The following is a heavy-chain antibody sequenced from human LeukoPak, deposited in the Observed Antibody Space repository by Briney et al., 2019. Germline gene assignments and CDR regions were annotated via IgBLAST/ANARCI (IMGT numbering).Heavy chain of an antibody. V-gene: IGHV1-69*13. CDR3: AQGGYQLLYKDYYYYYYMDV. Sequence: SVKVSCKASGGTFSSYAISWVRQAPGQGLEWMGGIIPIFCTANYAQKFQGRVTITADESPSTAYMELSSLRSEDTAVYYCAQGGYQLLYKDYYYYYYMDVWGKGTTVTVSS. D-gene: IGHD2-2*01. J-gene: IGHJ6*03. CDR2: IIPIFCTA. CDR1: GGTFSSYA.